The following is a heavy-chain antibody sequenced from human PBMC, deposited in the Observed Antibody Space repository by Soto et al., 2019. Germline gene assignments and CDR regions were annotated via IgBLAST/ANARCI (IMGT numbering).Heavy chain of an antibody. CDR1: GFTFSSSA. J-gene: IGHJ5*02. CDR3: ARLTAS. CDR2: FTTSGDNT. Sequence: VQLLESGGGLVQPGGSLRLSCAASGFTFSSSAMSWVRQAPGKGLEWVSTFTTSGDNTYYADSVKGRFTISRDNSKNTLYLQMNSLRVEDTAVYYCARLTASWGQGTLVTVSS. V-gene: IGHV3-23*01.